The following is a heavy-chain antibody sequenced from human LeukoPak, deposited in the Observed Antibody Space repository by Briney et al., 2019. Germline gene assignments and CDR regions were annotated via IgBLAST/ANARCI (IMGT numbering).Heavy chain of an antibody. Sequence: GGSLRLSCAASGFTFSSYAMSWFRQAPGKGLEWVGFIRSKAYGGTTEYAASVKGRFTISRDDSKSIAYLQMNSLKTEDTAVYYCTRVPYSYGRFFDYWGQGTLVTVSS. D-gene: IGHD5-18*01. CDR2: IRSKAYGGTT. J-gene: IGHJ4*02. CDR3: TRVPYSYGRFFDY. V-gene: IGHV3-49*03. CDR1: GFTFSSYA.